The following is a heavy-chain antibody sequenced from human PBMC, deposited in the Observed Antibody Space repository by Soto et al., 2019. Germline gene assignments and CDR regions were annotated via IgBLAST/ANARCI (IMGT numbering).Heavy chain of an antibody. CDR3: ARRTLGSSIGIGDY. Sequence: QVQLVQSGAEVKKPGASVKVSCKASGYTFTLYGISWVRQAPGQGLEWMGCIFGDDGSTDYAQNLLGRVTMTTDTSTGRAYMELRSLTSDDTAVYYCARRTLGSSIGIGDYWGQGALVTVSS. J-gene: IGHJ4*02. CDR2: IFGDDGST. CDR1: GYTFTLYG. V-gene: IGHV1-18*01. D-gene: IGHD1-1*01.